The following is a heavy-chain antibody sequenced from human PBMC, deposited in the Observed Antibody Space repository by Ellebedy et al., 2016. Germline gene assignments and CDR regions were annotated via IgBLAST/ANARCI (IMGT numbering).Heavy chain of an antibody. CDR1: GFTFSVAG. CDR2: IVFSGTAT. V-gene: IGHV3-21*01. D-gene: IGHD3-3*01. J-gene: IGHJ4*02. CDR3: ARDGSEWSRDY. Sequence: GESLKISXAASGFTFSVAGMTWVRQAPGKGLEWVATIVFSGTATYYSDSVKGRFIISRDNAKNSLFLQMNSLRVEDTAVYYCARDGSEWSRDYWGQGTLVIVSS.